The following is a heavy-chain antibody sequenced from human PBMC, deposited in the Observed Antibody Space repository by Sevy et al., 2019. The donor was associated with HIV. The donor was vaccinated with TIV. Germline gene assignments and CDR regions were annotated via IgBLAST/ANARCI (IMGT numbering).Heavy chain of an antibody. CDR3: ARDFYEFGDPRGLDS. J-gene: IGHJ4*02. CDR2: ISYDGNNK. Sequence: GGSLRLSCAASGFIVSYYAIHWVRQAPGKGLEWVAVISYDGNNKYYGDSVKGRFTISRDNAKNTLFLQMNSLRPEDTAVYYCARDFYEFGDPRGLDSWGQGTLVTVS. CDR1: GFIVSYYA. D-gene: IGHD4-17*01. V-gene: IGHV3-30-3*01.